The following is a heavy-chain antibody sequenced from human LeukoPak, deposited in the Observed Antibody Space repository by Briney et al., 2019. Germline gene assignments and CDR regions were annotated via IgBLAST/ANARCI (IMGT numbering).Heavy chain of an antibody. CDR1: GFTFSNYA. CDR2: LIGSSGAT. D-gene: IGHD1/OR15-1a*01. V-gene: IGHV3-23*01. Sequence: GGSLRLSCAASGFTFSNYAMNWVRQAPGKGLEWVAVLIGSSGATDYADSVKGRFTISRDNSKNTLYLQMNSLRAEDTAVYYCAKDRPKQPFQWGQGTLVTVSS. CDR3: AKDRPKQPFQ. J-gene: IGHJ4*02.